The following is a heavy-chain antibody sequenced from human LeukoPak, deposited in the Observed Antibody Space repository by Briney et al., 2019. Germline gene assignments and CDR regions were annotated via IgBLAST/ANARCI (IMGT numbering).Heavy chain of an antibody. V-gene: IGHV4-38-2*02. CDR2: IYHSGST. CDR3: AVDSTNCSGGSCYFRMGWFDP. CDR1: GYSISSPYY. Sequence: SETLSLTCTVSGYSISSPYYWGWIRQPPGKGLEWIGSIYHSGSTDYNPSLKSRVTISVDTSKNQFSLKLSSVTAADTAVYYCAVDSTNCSGGSCYFRMGWFDPWGQGTLVTVSS. J-gene: IGHJ5*02. D-gene: IGHD2-15*01.